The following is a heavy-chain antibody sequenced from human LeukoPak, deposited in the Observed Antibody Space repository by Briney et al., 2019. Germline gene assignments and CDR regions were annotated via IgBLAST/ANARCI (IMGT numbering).Heavy chain of an antibody. CDR1: GFTFSSYW. Sequence: GFLRLSCAASGFTFSSYWKSRVRPAPGKGLGWVANIKQDGSENYYLDSVKGRFTISRDNAKNSLHLQVNSLRAEDMAVYYCASSHRGHPTCYDILTGYYMRSESRVYWGQGTLVTVSS. J-gene: IGHJ4*02. V-gene: IGHV3-7*01. D-gene: IGHD3-9*01. CDR3: ASSHRGHPTCYDILTGYYMRSESRVY. CDR2: IKQDGSEN.